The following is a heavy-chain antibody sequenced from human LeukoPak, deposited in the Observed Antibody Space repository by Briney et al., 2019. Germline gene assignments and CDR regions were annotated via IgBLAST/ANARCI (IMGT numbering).Heavy chain of an antibody. V-gene: IGHV3-9*01. Sequence: GGSLRLSCAASGFTFDDYAMHWVRQAPGKGLEWVSGISWNSGSIGYADPVKGRFTISRDNAKNSLFLQMNSLRAEDTALYYCAKAVGYSGSREYYLDYWGQGTLVTVSS. CDR2: ISWNSGSI. CDR3: AKAVGYSGSREYYLDY. J-gene: IGHJ4*02. CDR1: GFTFDDYA. D-gene: IGHD1-26*01.